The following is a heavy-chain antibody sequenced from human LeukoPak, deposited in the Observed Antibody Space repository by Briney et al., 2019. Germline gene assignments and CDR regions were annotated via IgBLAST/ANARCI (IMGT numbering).Heavy chain of an antibody. CDR2: INSDGGTT. D-gene: IGHD3-10*01. Sequence: GGSLRLSCGASGFTFGTYWMHWVRQAPGKGVVWVSGINSDGGTTTYADSVKGRFTISRDNAKNTLYLQMNNLRAEDTAIYYCATDSYVSGSYYRLFYWGQGTLVTVSS. CDR1: GFTFGTYW. V-gene: IGHV3-74*01. CDR3: ATDSYVSGSYYRLFY. J-gene: IGHJ4*02.